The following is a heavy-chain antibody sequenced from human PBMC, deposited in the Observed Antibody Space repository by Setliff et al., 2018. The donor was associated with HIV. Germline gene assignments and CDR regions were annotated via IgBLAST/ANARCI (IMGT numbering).Heavy chain of an antibody. D-gene: IGHD3-22*01. V-gene: IGHV1-69*13. CDR2: IIPIFGTT. J-gene: IGHJ6*03. CDR1: GGTFSSYP. CDR3: AGGRNYDSSGYGDYYYYMDV. Sequence: ASVKVSCKASGGTFSSYPISWVRQAPGQGLEWMGGIIPIFGTTHYAQKFQGRVTVTADESTSTAYMQLSSLRSDDTAVYYCAGGRNYDSSGYGDYYYYMDVWGKGTTVTVSS.